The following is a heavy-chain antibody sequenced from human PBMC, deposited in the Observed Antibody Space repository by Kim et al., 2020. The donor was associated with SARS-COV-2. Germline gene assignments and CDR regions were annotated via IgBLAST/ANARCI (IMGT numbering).Heavy chain of an antibody. CDR1: GYTFTSYG. J-gene: IGHJ6*02. CDR2: ISAYNGNT. D-gene: IGHD6-6*01. CDR3: ARDARSSGFPTYYYYGMDV. V-gene: IGHV1-18*01. Sequence: ASVKVSCKASGYTFTSYGISWVRQAPGQGLEWMGWISAYNGNTNYAQKLQGRVTMTTDTSTSTAYMELRSLRSDDTAVYYCARDARSSGFPTYYYYGMDVWGQGTTVTVSS.